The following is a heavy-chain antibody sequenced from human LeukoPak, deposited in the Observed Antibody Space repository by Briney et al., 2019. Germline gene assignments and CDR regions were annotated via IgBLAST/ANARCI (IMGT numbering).Heavy chain of an antibody. V-gene: IGHV1-2*02. CDR2: INPDNGGT. Sequence: ASVKVSCKASRYTFTGYYMHWVRQAPGQGLEWMGWINPDNGGTNYAQKFQGRVTMTRDTSISTAYMELSRLRSDDTAVYYCARGFLYSSSDYWGQGTLVTVSS. CDR1: RYTFTGYY. D-gene: IGHD6-19*01. J-gene: IGHJ4*02. CDR3: ARGFLYSSSDY.